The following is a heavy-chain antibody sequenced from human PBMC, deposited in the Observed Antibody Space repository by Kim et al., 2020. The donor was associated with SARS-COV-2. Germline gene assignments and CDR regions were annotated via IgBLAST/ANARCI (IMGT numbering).Heavy chain of an antibody. CDR3: ARRKRTPGYMYFDL. V-gene: IGHV5-51*01. Sequence: SPSFQGQVTISADKSISTAYLQWSSLKASDTAMYYCARRKRTPGYMYFDLWGRGTLVTVSS. D-gene: IGHD6-13*01. J-gene: IGHJ2*01.